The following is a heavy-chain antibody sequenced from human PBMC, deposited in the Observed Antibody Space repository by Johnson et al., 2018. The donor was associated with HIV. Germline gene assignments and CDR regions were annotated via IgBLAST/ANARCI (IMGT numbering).Heavy chain of an antibody. CDR2: INSEGRST. D-gene: IGHD3-10*01. Sequence: EVQLGESGGGLVQPGGSLRLSCAASGFTFSSYWMHWFRQAPGTGLVWVSHINSEGRSTCYEDSEKRRFTTSSHNAKNTLNLQINSLRAEDTAVYYCARDPLLHGSTFDMWGPGTMVTFSS. V-gene: IGHV3-74*01. CDR1: GFTFSSYW. J-gene: IGHJ3*02. CDR3: ARDPLLHGSTFDM.